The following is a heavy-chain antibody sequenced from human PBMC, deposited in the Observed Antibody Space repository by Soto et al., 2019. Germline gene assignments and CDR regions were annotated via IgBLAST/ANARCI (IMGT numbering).Heavy chain of an antibody. CDR2: IYYSGST. V-gene: IGHV4-59*08. J-gene: IGHJ4*02. CDR1: GGSISSYY. CDR3: ARHRSGWYLHNFDY. Sequence: SETLSLTCTVSGGSISSYYWSWIRQPPGKGLEWIGYIYYSGSTNYNPSLKSRVTISVDTSKNQFSLKLSSVTAADTAVYYCARHRSGWYLHNFDYWGQGTLVTVSS. D-gene: IGHD6-19*01.